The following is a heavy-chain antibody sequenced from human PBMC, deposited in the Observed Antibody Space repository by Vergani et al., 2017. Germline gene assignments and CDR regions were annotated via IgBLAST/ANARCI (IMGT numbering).Heavy chain of an antibody. J-gene: IGHJ5*02. V-gene: IGHV4-59*01. D-gene: IGHD6-13*01. CDR3: AREGAGYSSSWYRGGFDP. Sequence: QVQLQESGPGLVKPSETLSLTCTVSGGSISSYYWSWIRQPPGKGLEWIGYIYYSGSTNYNPSLKSRVTISVDTSKNQFSLKLSSVTAADTAVYSCAREGAGYSSSWYRGGFDPWGQGTLVTVSS. CDR2: IYYSGST. CDR1: GGSISSYY.